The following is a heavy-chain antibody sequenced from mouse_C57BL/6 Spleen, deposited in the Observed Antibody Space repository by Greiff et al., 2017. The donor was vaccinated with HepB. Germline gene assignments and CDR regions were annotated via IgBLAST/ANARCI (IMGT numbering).Heavy chain of an antibody. V-gene: IGHV1-52*01. CDR2: IDPSDSET. CDR3: AKTYYDYSYASDY. Sequence: VKLQQPGAELVRPGSSVKLSCKASGYTFTSYWMHWVKQRPIQGLEWIGNIDPSDSETHYNQKFKDKATLTVDKSSSTAYMQLSSLTSEDSAVYYCAKTYYDYSYASDYWGQGPSFTVSS. J-gene: IGHJ4*01. D-gene: IGHD2-4*01. CDR1: GYTFTSYW.